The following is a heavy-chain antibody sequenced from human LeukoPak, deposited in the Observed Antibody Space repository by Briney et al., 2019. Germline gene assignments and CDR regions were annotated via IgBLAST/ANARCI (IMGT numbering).Heavy chain of an antibody. D-gene: IGHD6-19*01. Sequence: SETLSLTCPVPGASTSIFYWSWVRHPPRKGMEWIGYIYSIGSTNYNPSLKSRVTISVDTSKNQFSLKLSSVTAADTAVYYCARVYSSGWYLIPAKYYFDYWGQGTLVTVSS. CDR1: GASTSIFY. V-gene: IGHV4-59*01. J-gene: IGHJ4*02. CDR2: IYSIGST. CDR3: ARVYSSGWYLIPAKYYFDY.